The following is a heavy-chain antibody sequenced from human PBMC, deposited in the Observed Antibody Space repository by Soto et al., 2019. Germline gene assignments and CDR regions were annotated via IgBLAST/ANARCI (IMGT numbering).Heavy chain of an antibody. V-gene: IGHV4-31*03. CDR1: GGSISSGGYY. CDR3: ARVPTYCSGGSCYSSDP. Sequence: TSETLSLTCTVSGGSISSGGYYWSWIRQHPGKGLEWIGYIYYSGSTYYNPSLKSRVTISVDTSKNQFSLKLSSVTAADTAVYYCARVPTYCSGGSCYSSDPWGQGTLVTVSS. J-gene: IGHJ5*02. D-gene: IGHD2-15*01. CDR2: IYYSGST.